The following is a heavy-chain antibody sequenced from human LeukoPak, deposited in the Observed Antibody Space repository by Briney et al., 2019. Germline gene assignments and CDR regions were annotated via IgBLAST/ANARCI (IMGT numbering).Heavy chain of an antibody. Sequence: SETLSLTCTVSGGSISSYDWSWIRQPPGKGLERMGRIYSSGSTNYNPSLMSRVTMSVDTSKNQFPLKLSSVTAADTAVYYCARDKARSGSLHYYYHMDVCGKGATVTVSS. J-gene: IGHJ6*03. V-gene: IGHV4-4*07. D-gene: IGHD3-10*01. CDR1: GGSISSYD. CDR2: IYSSGST. CDR3: ARDKARSGSLHYYYHMDV.